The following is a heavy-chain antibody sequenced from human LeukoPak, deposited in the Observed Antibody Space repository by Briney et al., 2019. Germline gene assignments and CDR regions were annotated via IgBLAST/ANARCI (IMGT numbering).Heavy chain of an antibody. Sequence: GGSLRLSCAASGFTFSSYWMSWVRQAPGKGLEWVANIKQDGSEKYYVDSAKGRFTISRDNAKNSLYLQMNSLRAEDTAVYYCARDRPGGYSSGWYWGKYYYYGMDVWGQGTTVTVSS. CDR1: GFTFSSYW. CDR2: IKQDGSEK. D-gene: IGHD6-19*01. V-gene: IGHV3-7*01. J-gene: IGHJ6*02. CDR3: ARDRPGGYSSGWYWGKYYYYGMDV.